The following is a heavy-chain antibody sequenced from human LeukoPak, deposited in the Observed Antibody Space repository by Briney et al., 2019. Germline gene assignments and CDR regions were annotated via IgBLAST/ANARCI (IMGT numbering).Heavy chain of an antibody. Sequence: ASVKVSCKASGYTFTSYAMHWVRQAPGQRLEWMGWINAGNGNTKYSQKFQGRVTITRDTSASTAYMELSSLRSEDTAVYYCARGGDACSGGSCYPLWGQGTLVTVSS. CDR2: INAGNGNT. J-gene: IGHJ4*02. CDR1: GYTFTSYA. CDR3: ARGGDACSGGSCYPL. V-gene: IGHV1-3*01. D-gene: IGHD2-15*01.